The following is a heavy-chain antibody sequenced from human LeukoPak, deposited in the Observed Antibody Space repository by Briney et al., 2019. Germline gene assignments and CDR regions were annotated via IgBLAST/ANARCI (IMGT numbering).Heavy chain of an antibody. J-gene: IGHJ3*02. CDR1: GGTFSSYA. CDR3: ARDDDSSGYYSSSAFDI. CDR2: IIPIFGTA. D-gene: IGHD3-22*01. Sequence: SVKVSCKASGGTFSSYAISWVRQAPGQGLEWMGGIIPIFGTANYAQKFQGRVTITADESTSTAYMELSSLRSGDTAVYYCARDDDSSGYYSSSAFDIWGQGTMVTISS. V-gene: IGHV1-69*13.